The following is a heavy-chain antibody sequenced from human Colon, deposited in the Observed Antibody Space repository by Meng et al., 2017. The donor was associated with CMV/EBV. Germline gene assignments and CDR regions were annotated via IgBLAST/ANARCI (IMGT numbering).Heavy chain of an antibody. D-gene: IGHD6-6*01. Sequence: SGYTVTDYYMHWVRQAPGQGLEWMGWINPKSGITIYAQKFQGRLTLTRDTSISTVYMEVSRLRSDDTAVYYCAKTAEYSSSSAAFDPWGQGTLVTVSS. J-gene: IGHJ5*02. CDR2: INPKSGIT. V-gene: IGHV1-2*02. CDR1: GYTVTDYY. CDR3: AKTAEYSSSSAAFDP.